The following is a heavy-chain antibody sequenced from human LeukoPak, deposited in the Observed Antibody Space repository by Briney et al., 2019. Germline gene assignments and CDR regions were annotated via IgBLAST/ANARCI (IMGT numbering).Heavy chain of an antibody. V-gene: IGHV1-46*01. J-gene: IGHJ5*02. D-gene: IGHD2-2*01. CDR2: INPSGGST. Sequence: GASVKVSCKASGYTFSAYYMHWVRQAPGQGLEWMGIINPSGGSTSYAQKFQGRVTMTRDTSTSTVYMELSSLRSEDTAVYYCAGARGYCSSTSCRSRGWFDPWGQGTLVTVSS. CDR1: GYTFSAYY. CDR3: AGARGYCSSTSCRSRGWFDP.